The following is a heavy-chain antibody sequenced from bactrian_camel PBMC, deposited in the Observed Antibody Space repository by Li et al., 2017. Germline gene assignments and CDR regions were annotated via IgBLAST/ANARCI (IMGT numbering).Heavy chain of an antibody. CDR2: IKST. D-gene: IGHD4*01. CDR3: ATEAYSDYTLSF. Sequence: VQLVESGGGLVQPGGSLRLSCTAPGSTFDGFDMGWYRQAPGKDCLLIGSIKSTYSAVPSAKGRFTISRDNAKNTLYLQLNSLKTEDAAMYYCATEAYSDYTLSFWCQGTQVTVS. V-gene: IGHV3S60*01. CDR1: GSTFDGFD. J-gene: IGHJ4*01.